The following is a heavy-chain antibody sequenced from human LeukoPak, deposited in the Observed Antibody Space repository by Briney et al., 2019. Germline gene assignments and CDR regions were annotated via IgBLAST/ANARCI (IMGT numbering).Heavy chain of an antibody. CDR2: ISYSGGT. Sequence: PSETLSLTCTVSGGSITNYYWSWIRQPPGKGLEWIGYISYSGGTNYSPSLKSRVTISVDTSKKQFSLNLNSVTAADTAIYYCARGARGYPDDNFDYWGQGTLVTVSS. J-gene: IGHJ4*02. CDR1: GGSITNYY. CDR3: ARGARGYPDDNFDY. D-gene: IGHD5-12*01. V-gene: IGHV4-59*01.